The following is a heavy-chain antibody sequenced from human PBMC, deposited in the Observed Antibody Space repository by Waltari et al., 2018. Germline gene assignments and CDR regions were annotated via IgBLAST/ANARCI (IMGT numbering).Heavy chain of an antibody. J-gene: IGHJ4*02. D-gene: IGHD3-9*01. CDR2: IYHRGST. CDR3: ARHPPPRELVMDGVDY. CDR1: GYSISSGYY. Sequence: QVQLQESGPGLVKPSETLSLTCAVSGYSISSGYYWGWIRQPPGKGLEWIGSIYHRGSTFSNPSLKSRVTISVDTSKNQFSLKLSSVTAADTAVYYCARHPPPRELVMDGVDYWGQGTLVTVSS. V-gene: IGHV4-38-2*01.